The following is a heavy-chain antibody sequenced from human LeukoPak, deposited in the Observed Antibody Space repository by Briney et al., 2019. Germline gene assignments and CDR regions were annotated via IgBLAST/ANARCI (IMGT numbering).Heavy chain of an antibody. CDR3: ARSRPYDSSGYYYFWEY. D-gene: IGHD3-22*01. V-gene: IGHV4-34*01. CDR1: GGSFSGYY. Sequence: PSETLSLTCAVYGGSFSGYYWSWIRQPPGKGLEWIGAINHSGSTNYNPSIKSRVTISVDTSKNQFSLKLSSVTAADTAVYYCARSRPYDSSGYYYFWEYWGQGTLVTVSS. CDR2: INHSGST. J-gene: IGHJ4*02.